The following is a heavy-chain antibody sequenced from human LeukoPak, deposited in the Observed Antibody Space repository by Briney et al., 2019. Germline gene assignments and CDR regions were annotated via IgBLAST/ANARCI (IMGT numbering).Heavy chain of an antibody. Sequence: GGSLRLSCSASGFVFTIYTMYWVRQAPGKGPEYVSTISGSGNGFSIYYADSVKGRFTISRDNSKNTLYLQMNSLRAEDTAVYYCARDHQFPYYYDSSGYLPLDYWGQGTLVTXSS. CDR1: GFVFTIYT. D-gene: IGHD3-22*01. J-gene: IGHJ4*02. V-gene: IGHV3-64*04. CDR2: ISGSGNGFSI. CDR3: ARDHQFPYYYDSSGYLPLDY.